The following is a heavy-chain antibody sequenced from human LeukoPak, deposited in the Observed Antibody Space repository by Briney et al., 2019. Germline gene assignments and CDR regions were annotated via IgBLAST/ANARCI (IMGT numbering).Heavy chain of an antibody. CDR1: GGSISSYY. D-gene: IGHD3-3*01. V-gene: IGHV4-4*09. CDR2: IYTSGST. Sequence: SETLSLTCTVSGGSISSYYWSWIRQPPGKGLEWIGYIYTSGSTNYNPSLKSRVTISVDTSKNQFSLKLSSVTAADTAVYYCARLATKGHMYYDFPGVWGKGTTVTVSS. J-gene: IGHJ6*04. CDR3: ARLATKGHMYYDFPGV.